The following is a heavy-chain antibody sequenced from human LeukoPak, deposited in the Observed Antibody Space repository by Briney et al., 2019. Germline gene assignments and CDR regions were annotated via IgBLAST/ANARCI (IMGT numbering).Heavy chain of an antibody. CDR3: ARDRYSSGWFDS. J-gene: IGHJ5*01. D-gene: IGHD6-19*01. V-gene: IGHV3-23*01. CDR2: ISGSGGST. CDR1: GFTFSSYA. Sequence: GGSLRLSCAASGFTFSSYAMSWVRQAPGKGLEWVSAISGSGGSTYYADSVKGRFTISRDNSKNTLYLQMNSLRAEDTAVYFCARDRYSSGWFDSWGQGTLVTVSS.